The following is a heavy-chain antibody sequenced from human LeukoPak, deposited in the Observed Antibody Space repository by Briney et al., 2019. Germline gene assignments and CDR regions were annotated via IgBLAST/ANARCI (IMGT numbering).Heavy chain of an antibody. Sequence: SETLSLTCTISGDSTSSDRYYGGWVRQPPGKGLEWIGNIYYSGSTYYNPSLKSRVTMSVDTSKNQFFLKLNSVTAADTAVYYCARGRPYSGGYHLDYWGQGTLVTVSP. CDR1: GDSTSSDRYY. V-gene: IGHV4-39*01. CDR3: ARGRPYSGGYHLDY. J-gene: IGHJ4*02. CDR2: IYYSGST. D-gene: IGHD1-26*01.